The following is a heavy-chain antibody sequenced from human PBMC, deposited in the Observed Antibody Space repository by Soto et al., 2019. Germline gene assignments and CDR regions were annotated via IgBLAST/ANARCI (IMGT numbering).Heavy chain of an antibody. J-gene: IGHJ6*02. V-gene: IGHV1-18*01. CDR2: ISADNGNT. CDR1: GYTYSSYV. D-gene: IGHD1-7*01. Sequence: SVKISSKASGYTYSSYVITLARPAHGQGLEWMGWISADNGNTNYAQKLQGRVLMTKDTSTSTAYMEVRSLRSDDTAVYYCARVGPTRRTTISYGMDVWGQGTTVTVSS. CDR3: ARVGPTRRTTISYGMDV.